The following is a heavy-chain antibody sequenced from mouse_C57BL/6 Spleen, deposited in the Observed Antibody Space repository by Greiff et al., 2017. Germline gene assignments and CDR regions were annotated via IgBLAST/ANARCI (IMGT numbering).Heavy chain of an antibody. V-gene: IGHV5-9-1*02. CDR1: GFTFSSYA. J-gene: IGHJ1*03. CDR2: ISSGGDYI. Sequence: EVQGVESGEGLVKPGGSLKLSCAASGFTFSSYAMSWVRQTPEKKLEWVAYISSGGDYIYYADTVKGRFTISRDNARNTLYLQMSSLKSEDTAMYYGTRAGIVSRYFDVWGTGTTVTVSS. D-gene: IGHD2-10*02. CDR3: TRAGIVSRYFDV.